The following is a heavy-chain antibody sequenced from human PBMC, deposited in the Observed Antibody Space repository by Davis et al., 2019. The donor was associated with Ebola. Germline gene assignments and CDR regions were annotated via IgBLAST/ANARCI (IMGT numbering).Heavy chain of an antibody. V-gene: IGHV3-7*01. J-gene: IGHJ6*02. D-gene: IGHD6-19*01. CDR2: IKQDGSEK. CDR3: AKDGKIAVAGTYYYYGMDV. CDR1: GFTFSSYW. Sequence: PGGSLRLSCAASGFTFSSYWMSWVRQAPGKGLEWVANIKQDGSEKYYVDSVKGRFTISRDNAKNSLYLQMNSLRAEDTAVYYCAKDGKIAVAGTYYYYGMDVWGQGTTVTVSS.